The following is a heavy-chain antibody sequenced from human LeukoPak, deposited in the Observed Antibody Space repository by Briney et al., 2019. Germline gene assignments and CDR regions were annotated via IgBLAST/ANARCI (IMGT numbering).Heavy chain of an antibody. D-gene: IGHD3-3*01. CDR1: GFTFSTCG. J-gene: IGHJ4*02. Sequence: PGGSLRLSCAASGFTFSTCGMHWVRQAPGKGLEWVAFIRYGGSDIYYGDSVKGRFTISRDNSKNTLYLQMNSLRGEDTAVYYCARGSGIYYDFWSGYFDYWGQGTLVTVSS. CDR3: ARGSGIYYDFWSGYFDY. CDR2: IRYGGSDI. V-gene: IGHV3-30*02.